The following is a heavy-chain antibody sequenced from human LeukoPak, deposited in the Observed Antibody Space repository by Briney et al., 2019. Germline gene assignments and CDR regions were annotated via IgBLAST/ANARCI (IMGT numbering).Heavy chain of an antibody. D-gene: IGHD1-26*01. V-gene: IGHV4-39*07. CDR1: GGSISSSSYY. Sequence: SETLSLTCTVSGGSISSSSYYWGWIRQPPGKGLEWIGSIYTSGSTNYNPSLKSRVTISVDTSKNQFSLKLSSVTAADTAVYYCARARIVGAPGYYYYYYMDVWGKGTTVTISS. CDR3: ARARIVGAPGYYYYYYMDV. J-gene: IGHJ6*03. CDR2: IYTSGST.